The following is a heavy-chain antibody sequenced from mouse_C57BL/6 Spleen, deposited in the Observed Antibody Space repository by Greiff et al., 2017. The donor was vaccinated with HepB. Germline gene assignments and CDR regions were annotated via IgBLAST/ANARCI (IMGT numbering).Heavy chain of an antibody. CDR1: GFSFNTYA. Sequence: EVQGVESGGGLVQPKGSLKLSCAASGFSFNTYAMNWVRQAPGKGLEWVARIRSKSNNYATYYADSVKDRFTISRDDSESMLYLQMNNLKTEDTAMYYCVREYYGSGFAYWGQGTLVTVSA. J-gene: IGHJ3*01. CDR2: IRSKSNNYAT. CDR3: VREYYGSGFAY. D-gene: IGHD1-1*01. V-gene: IGHV10-1*01.